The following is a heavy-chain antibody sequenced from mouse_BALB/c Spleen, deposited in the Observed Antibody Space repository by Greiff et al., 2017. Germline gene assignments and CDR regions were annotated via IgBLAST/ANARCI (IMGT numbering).Heavy chain of an antibody. CDR1: GFTFSSFG. Sequence: EVKLVESGGGLVQPGGSRKLSCAASGFTFSSFGMHWVRQAPEKGLEWVAYISSGSSTIYYADTVKGRFTISRDNPKNTLFLQMTSLRSEDTAMYYCARTLGRGWYFDVWGAGTTVTVSS. CDR2: ISSGSSTI. D-gene: IGHD4-1*01. J-gene: IGHJ1*01. CDR3: ARTLGRGWYFDV. V-gene: IGHV5-17*02.